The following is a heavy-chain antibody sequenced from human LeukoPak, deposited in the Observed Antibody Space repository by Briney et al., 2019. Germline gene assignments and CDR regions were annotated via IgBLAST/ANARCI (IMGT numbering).Heavy chain of an antibody. Sequence: GGSLRLSCAASGFSFIVFDMNWVRQAPGKGLEWIAHIGTSVNAIYYADSVKGRFTISRDNARDSLFLQMDSLRVEDTAVYYCARDSVWFGDLLNWGQGALVIVST. CDR1: GFSFIVFD. CDR3: ARDSVWFGDLLN. D-gene: IGHD3-10*01. CDR2: IGTSVNAI. J-gene: IGHJ4*02. V-gene: IGHV3-48*03.